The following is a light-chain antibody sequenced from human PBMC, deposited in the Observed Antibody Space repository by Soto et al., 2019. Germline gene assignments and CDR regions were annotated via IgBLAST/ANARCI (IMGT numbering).Light chain of an antibody. J-gene: IGKJ4*01. CDR1: QGISSY. Sequence: DIQLTQSPSFLSASVGDRVTITCRASQGISSYLAWYQQKPGKAPKLLIYAASTLQSGVPSSFSGSGSGTELNITISSLQPDDFATYYCQQLNSYPLTFGGGTKVEIK. CDR3: QQLNSYPLT. V-gene: IGKV1-9*01. CDR2: AAS.